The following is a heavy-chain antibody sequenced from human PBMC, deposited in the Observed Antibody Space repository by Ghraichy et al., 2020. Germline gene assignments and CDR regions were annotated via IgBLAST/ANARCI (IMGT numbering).Heavy chain of an antibody. Sequence: TLSLTCAVYGGSFSGYYWSWIRQPPGKGLEWIGEINHSGSTNYNPSLKSRVTISVDTSKNQFSLKLSSVTAADTAVYYCARGALAAAGTGGFYFDYWGQGTLVTVSS. J-gene: IGHJ4*02. CDR1: GGSFSGYY. CDR2: INHSGST. V-gene: IGHV4-34*01. D-gene: IGHD6-13*01. CDR3: ARGALAAAGTGGFYFDY.